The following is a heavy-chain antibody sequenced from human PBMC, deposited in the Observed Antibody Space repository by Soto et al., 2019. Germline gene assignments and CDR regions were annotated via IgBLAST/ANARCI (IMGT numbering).Heavy chain of an antibody. J-gene: IGHJ6*02. CDR3: ARGSVAGDTTYYYYGMDV. V-gene: IGHV3-64*02. D-gene: IGHD6-19*01. CDR2: ISSNGGST. Sequence: PGGSLRLSCAASGFTFSSYAMHWVRQAPGKGLEYVSAISSNGGSTYYADSVKGRFTISRDNSKNTLYLQMGSLRAEDMAVYYCARGSVAGDTTYYYYGMDVWGQGTTVTVSS. CDR1: GFTFSSYA.